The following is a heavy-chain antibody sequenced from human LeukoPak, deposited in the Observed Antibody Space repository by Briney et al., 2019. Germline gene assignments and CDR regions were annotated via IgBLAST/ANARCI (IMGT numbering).Heavy chain of an antibody. CDR3: AKVPLYSHAYYFDY. J-gene: IGHJ4*02. CDR2: IYSGGST. CDR1: GFTVSSNY. V-gene: IGHV3-53*01. D-gene: IGHD4-11*01. Sequence: GGCLRLSCAASGFTVSSNYMSWVRQAPGKGLEWVSVIYSGGSTYYADSVKGRFTISRDNSKNTLYLQMKSLRAEDTAVHYCAKVPLYSHAYYFDYWGQGILVTVSS.